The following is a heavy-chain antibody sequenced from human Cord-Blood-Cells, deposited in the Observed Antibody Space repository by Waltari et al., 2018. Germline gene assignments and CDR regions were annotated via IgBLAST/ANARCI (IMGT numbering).Heavy chain of an antibody. CDR3: ATEGGLRYFDY. Sequence: EVQLVESGGGLVKPGGSLRLSCAASGSTFRSYSMNWVRQAPGKGLEWVSSISSSSSYIYYADSVKGRFTISRDNAKNSLYLQMNSLRAEDTAVYYCATEGGLRYFDYWGQGTLVTVSS. D-gene: IGHD3-16*01. CDR1: GSTFRSYS. J-gene: IGHJ4*02. V-gene: IGHV3-21*01. CDR2: ISSSSSYI.